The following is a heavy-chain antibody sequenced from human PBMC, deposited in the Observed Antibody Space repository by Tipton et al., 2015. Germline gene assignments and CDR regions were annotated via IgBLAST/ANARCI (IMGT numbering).Heavy chain of an antibody. CDR3: ARGEAYFDY. Sequence: QSGPEVKKPGASVKVSCKASGYIFTNYDMNWVRQATGQGLEWMGWMNPVSGNTGYAQKFQGRVTMTRDTSIGTVYMELISLRSDDTAVYYCARGEAYFDYWGQGTRVTVSS. CDR1: GYIFTNYD. V-gene: IGHV1-8*01. J-gene: IGHJ4*02. CDR2: MNPVSGNT.